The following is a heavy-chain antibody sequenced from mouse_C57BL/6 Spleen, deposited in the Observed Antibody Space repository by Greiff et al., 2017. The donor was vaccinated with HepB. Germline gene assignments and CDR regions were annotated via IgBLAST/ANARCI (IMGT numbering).Heavy chain of an antibody. Sequence: VQLQESGAELVRPGASVTLSCKASGYTFTDYEMHWVKQTPVHGLEWIGAIDPETGGTAYNQKFKGKAILTADKSSSTAYMELRSLTSEDSAVYYCTRKDYYYGSSSPRGMDYWGQGTSVTASS. J-gene: IGHJ4*01. CDR3: TRKDYYYGSSSPRGMDY. CDR2: IDPETGGT. V-gene: IGHV1-15*01. D-gene: IGHD1-1*01. CDR1: GYTFTDYE.